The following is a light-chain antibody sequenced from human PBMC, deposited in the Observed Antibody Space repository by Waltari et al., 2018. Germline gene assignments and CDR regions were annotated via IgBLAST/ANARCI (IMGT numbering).Light chain of an antibody. CDR3: SSYTSSSTLGV. V-gene: IGLV2-14*01. J-gene: IGLJ1*01. Sequence: QSALTQPASVSGSPGQSITISCTGTSSDVGGYNYVPRYQQHPGKAPKLMIYEVSNRPSGVSNRFSGSKSGNTASLTISGLQAEDEADYYCSSYTSSSTLGVFGTGTKVTVL. CDR1: SSDVGGYNY. CDR2: EVS.